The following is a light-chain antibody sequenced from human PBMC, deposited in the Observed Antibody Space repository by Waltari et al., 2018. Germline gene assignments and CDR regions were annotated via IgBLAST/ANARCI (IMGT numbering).Light chain of an antibody. CDR1: HTISSTY. V-gene: IGKV3-20*01. Sequence: EIILTQSPGTLSLSPGEGATLSCRASHTISSTYLAWYQQKPGQAPRLLMDDVFQRATGNPDSVIGSGSATEFTLTINRLEPEDFAVYYCQHYGDSTVTFGQGTKLEIK. J-gene: IGKJ2*01. CDR2: DVF. CDR3: QHYGDSTVT.